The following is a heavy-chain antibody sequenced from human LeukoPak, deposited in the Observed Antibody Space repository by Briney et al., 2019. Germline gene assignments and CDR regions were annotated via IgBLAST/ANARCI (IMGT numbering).Heavy chain of an antibody. CDR2: INHSGST. Sequence: PSETLSLTCAVYGGSFSGYYWSWIRQPPGKGLEWIGEINHSGSTNYNPSLKSRVTISVDTSKNQFSLKLSSVTAADTAVYYCARARITPRGHYFQHWGQGTLVTVSS. V-gene: IGHV4-34*01. CDR3: ARARITPRGHYFQH. J-gene: IGHJ1*01. D-gene: IGHD3-10*01. CDR1: GGSFSGYY.